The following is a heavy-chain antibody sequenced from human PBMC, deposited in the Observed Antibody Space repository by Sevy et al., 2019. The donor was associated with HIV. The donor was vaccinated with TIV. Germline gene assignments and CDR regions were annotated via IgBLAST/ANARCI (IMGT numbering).Heavy chain of an antibody. V-gene: IGHV3-23*01. CDR3: AKDGYKPSVGDENYSYYYMDV. Sequence: GGSLRLSCAASGFTFSSYAMSWVRQAPGKGLEWVSAISGSGGSTYYADSVKGRFTISRDNSKNTLYLQMNSLRAEDTAVYYCAKDGYKPSVGDENYSYYYMDVWGKGTTVTVSS. CDR2: ISGSGGST. J-gene: IGHJ6*03. CDR1: GFTFSSYA. D-gene: IGHD1-20*01.